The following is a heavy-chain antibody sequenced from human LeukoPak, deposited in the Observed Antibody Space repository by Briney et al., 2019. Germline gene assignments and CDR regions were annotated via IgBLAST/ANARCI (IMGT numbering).Heavy chain of an antibody. CDR2: ISGSGGST. CDR3: ASNDRAVAGTFQFDY. J-gene: IGHJ4*02. CDR1: GFTFSSYA. V-gene: IGHV3-23*01. Sequence: GGSLRLSCAASGFTFSSYAMSWVRQAPGKGLEWVSAISGSGGSTYYADSVKGRFTISRDNSKNTLYLQMNSLRAEDTAVYYCASNDRAVAGTFQFDYWGQGTLVTVSS. D-gene: IGHD6-19*01.